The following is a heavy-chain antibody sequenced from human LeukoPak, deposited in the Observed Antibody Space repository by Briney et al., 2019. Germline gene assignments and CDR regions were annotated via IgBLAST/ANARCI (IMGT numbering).Heavy chain of an antibody. CDR3: AKARSWELLSAVDY. D-gene: IGHD1-26*01. CDR1: GFTFDDYA. CDR2: ISWNSGSI. Sequence: SGGSLRLSCSASGFTFDDYAMPWVRQAPGKGLEWVSGISWNSGSIGYAESVKGRFTISRDNAKNSLYLQMNSLRAEDMALYYCAKARSWELLSAVDYWGQGTLVTVSS. J-gene: IGHJ4*02. V-gene: IGHV3-9*03.